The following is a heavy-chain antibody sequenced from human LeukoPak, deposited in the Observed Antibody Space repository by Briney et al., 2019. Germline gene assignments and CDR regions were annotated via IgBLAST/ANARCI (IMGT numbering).Heavy chain of an antibody. CDR2: IYHSGST. CDR1: GGSISSGGYY. CDR3: ASRVSYPFEDI. D-gene: IGHD3-10*01. Sequence: SETLSLTCTVSGGSISSGGYYWSWIRQPPGKGLEWIGYIYHSGSTYYNPSLKSRVTISVDRSKNQFSLKLSSVTAADTAVYYCASRVSYPFEDIWGQGTMVTVSS. V-gene: IGHV4-30-2*01. J-gene: IGHJ3*02.